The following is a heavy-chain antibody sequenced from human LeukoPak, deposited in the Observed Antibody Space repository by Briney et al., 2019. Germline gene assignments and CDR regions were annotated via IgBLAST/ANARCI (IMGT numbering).Heavy chain of an antibody. CDR3: AAGIEVAGAPFDY. CDR2: IYYSGNT. CDR1: ADSISRSSYF. Sequence: PPETLSLTCSVSADSISRSSYFWGWIRQPPGKGLEWIANIYYSGNTFYNPSLKSRVTISLDRSKHQFSLELRSVTAADMAVYYCAAGIEVAGAPFDYWGQGTLVTVSS. V-gene: IGHV4-39*01. D-gene: IGHD6-19*01. J-gene: IGHJ4*02.